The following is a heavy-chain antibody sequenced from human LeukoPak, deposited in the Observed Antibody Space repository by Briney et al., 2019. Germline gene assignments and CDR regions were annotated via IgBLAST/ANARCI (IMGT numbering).Heavy chain of an antibody. V-gene: IGHV4-30-2*01. CDR3: AREYQLLFDY. CDR2: IYHSGST. CDR1: GGSISSGGYY. J-gene: IGHJ4*02. D-gene: IGHD2-2*01. Sequence: ASQTLSLTCTVSGGSISSGGYYWSWIRQPPGKGLEWIGYIYHSGSTYYNPSLKSRVTISVDRSKNQFSLKLSSVTAADTAVYYCAREYQLLFDYWGQGTLVTVSS.